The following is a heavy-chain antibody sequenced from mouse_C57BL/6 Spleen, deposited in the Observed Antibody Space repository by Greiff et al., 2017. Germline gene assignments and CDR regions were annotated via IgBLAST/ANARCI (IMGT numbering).Heavy chain of an antibody. CDR3: ARDYDYDGPLAMDY. Sequence: VKLMESGAELAKPGASVKLSCKASGYTFTSYWMHWVKQRPGQGLEWIGYINPSSGYTKYNQKFKDKATLTADKYSSTAYMQLSSLTYEDSAVYYCARDYDYDGPLAMDYWGQGTSVTVSS. J-gene: IGHJ4*01. CDR1: GYTFTSYW. CDR2: INPSSGYT. D-gene: IGHD2-4*01. V-gene: IGHV1-7*01.